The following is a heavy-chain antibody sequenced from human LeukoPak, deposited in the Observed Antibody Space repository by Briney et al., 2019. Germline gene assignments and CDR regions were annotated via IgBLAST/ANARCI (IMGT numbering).Heavy chain of an antibody. CDR2: ISYDGSNK. V-gene: IGHV3-30*18. D-gene: IGHD4-17*01. Sequence: GGSLRLSCAASGFTFSSYGMHWVRQAPGKGLEWVAVISYDGSNKYYADSVKGRFTISRDNSKNTLYLQMNSLRAEDPPVYYCAKDHYGDYYYYGMDVWAQGTTVTVSS. CDR1: GFTFSSYG. CDR3: AKDHYGDYYYYGMDV. J-gene: IGHJ6*02.